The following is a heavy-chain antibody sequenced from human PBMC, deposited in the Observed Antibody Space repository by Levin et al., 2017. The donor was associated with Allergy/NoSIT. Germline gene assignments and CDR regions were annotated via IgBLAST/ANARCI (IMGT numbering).Heavy chain of an antibody. D-gene: IGHD3-22*01. Sequence: SETLSLTCTVSGGSISSYYWSWIRQPPGKGLEWIGYIYYSGSTNYNPSLKSRVTISVDTSKNQFSLKLSSVTAADTAVYYCARTQNYYYDSGGHGMDVWGQGTTVTVSS. J-gene: IGHJ6*02. CDR3: ARTQNYYYDSGGHGMDV. V-gene: IGHV4-59*01. CDR2: IYYSGST. CDR1: GGSISSYY.